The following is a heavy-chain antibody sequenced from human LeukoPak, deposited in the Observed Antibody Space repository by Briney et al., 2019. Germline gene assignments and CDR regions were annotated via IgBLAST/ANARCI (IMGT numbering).Heavy chain of an antibody. D-gene: IGHD7-27*01. CDR1: GFTFSSYS. CDR2: ISSSSSTI. Sequence: GGSLRLSCAASGFTFSSYSMNWVRHAPGKGLEWVSYISSSSSTIYYADSVKGRFTISRDNAKNSLYLQMNSLRAEDTAVYYCAKDRGAWGIDYWGQGTLDTVSS. CDR3: AKDRGAWGIDY. J-gene: IGHJ4*02. V-gene: IGHV3-48*01.